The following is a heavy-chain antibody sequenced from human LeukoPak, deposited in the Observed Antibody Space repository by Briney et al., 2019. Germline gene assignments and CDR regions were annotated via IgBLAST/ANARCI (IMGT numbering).Heavy chain of an antibody. CDR2: IYYSGST. J-gene: IGHJ4*02. CDR1: GRSMSSYY. CDR3: ARGARAGYNLEPFDY. Sequence: SETLSLTCTVSGRSMSSYYWSWIRQPPGKGLEWIGYIYYSGSTKYNPSLKSRVTISVDTSKNQFSLKLSSVTAADTAVYCARGARAGYNLEPFDYWGQGTLVTVSS. D-gene: IGHD5-24*01. V-gene: IGHV4-59*08.